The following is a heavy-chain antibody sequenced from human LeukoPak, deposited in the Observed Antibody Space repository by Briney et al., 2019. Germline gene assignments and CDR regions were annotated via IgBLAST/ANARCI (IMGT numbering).Heavy chain of an antibody. CDR3: AKGIAAGAMGYLDV. CDR1: GFTFSRNG. Sequence: PGRSLRLSCAASGFTFSRNGMHWVRQAPGKGLEWVGVIWYDGSNKYYADSVRGRFTISRDNSKSTMFLQMNSLRVEDTAVYYCAKGIAAGAMGYLDVWGKETTVTVSS. D-gene: IGHD6-25*01. CDR2: IWYDGSNK. J-gene: IGHJ6*03. V-gene: IGHV3-33*06.